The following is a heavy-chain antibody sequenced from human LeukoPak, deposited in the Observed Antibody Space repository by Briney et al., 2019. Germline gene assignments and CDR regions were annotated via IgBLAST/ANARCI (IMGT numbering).Heavy chain of an antibody. CDR1: GGTFSRFA. V-gene: IGHV1-69*04. CDR3: ARVNSGSYPDAFDI. J-gene: IGHJ3*02. CDR2: IIPVLTMA. D-gene: IGHD1-26*01. Sequence: AASVKVSCKASGGTFSRFAISWVRQAPGQGLEWMGRIIPVLTMANYAQKFQGRVTITADQSTGTAYMELSSLRSEDTAVYYCARVNSGSYPDAFDIWGQGTTVTVSS.